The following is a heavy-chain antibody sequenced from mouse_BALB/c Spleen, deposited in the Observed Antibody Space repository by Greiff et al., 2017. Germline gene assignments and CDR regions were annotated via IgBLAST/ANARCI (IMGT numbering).Heavy chain of an antibody. CDR2: IWAGGST. CDR3: ARDYGSSYVAWFAY. CDR1: GFSLTSYG. V-gene: IGHV2-9*02. Sequence: VKVVESGPGLVAPSQSLSITCTVSGFSLTSYGVHWVRQPPGKGLEWLGVIWAGGSTNYNSALMSRLSISKDNSKSQVFLKMNSLQTDDTAMYYCARDYGSSYVAWFAYWGQGTLVTVSA. D-gene: IGHD1-1*01. J-gene: IGHJ3*01.